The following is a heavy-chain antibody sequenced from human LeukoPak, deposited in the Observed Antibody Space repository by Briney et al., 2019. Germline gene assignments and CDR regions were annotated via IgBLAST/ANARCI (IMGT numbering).Heavy chain of an antibody. D-gene: IGHD3-3*01. Sequence: PGGSLRLSCAASGFTFSNYNMNRVRQAPGKGVEWVSYISSSSTTIHYADSVRGRFPISRDNARNSLYLQMNSLRAEDTAVYYCARDFLEDVYWGQGTLVTVSS. V-gene: IGHV3-48*01. J-gene: IGHJ4*02. CDR3: ARDFLEDVY. CDR2: ISSSSTTI. CDR1: GFTFSNYN.